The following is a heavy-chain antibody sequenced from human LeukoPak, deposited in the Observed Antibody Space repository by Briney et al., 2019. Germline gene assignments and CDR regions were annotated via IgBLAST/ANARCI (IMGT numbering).Heavy chain of an antibody. D-gene: IGHD6-13*01. CDR2: ISAYNGNT. J-gene: IGHJ4*02. CDR1: GYAFTSYG. CDR3: ARDLGIAAADFFDY. Sequence: ASVKVSCKASGYAFTSYGISWVRQAPGQGLEWMGWISAYNGNTNYAQKLQGRVTMTTDTSTSTAYMELRSLRSDDTAVYYCARDLGIAAADFFDYWGQGTLVTVSS. V-gene: IGHV1-18*01.